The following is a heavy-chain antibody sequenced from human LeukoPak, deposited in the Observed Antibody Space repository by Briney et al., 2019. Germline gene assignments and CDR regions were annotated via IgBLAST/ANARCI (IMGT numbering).Heavy chain of an antibody. V-gene: IGHV3-48*03. Sequence: GGSLRLSCAASGFIFSTYEMNWVRQAPGKGLEGGSYITSTSNTTYYADSVKGRFTISRDNAKNSLYLQMSNLRVEDTAAYYCPRDKSVTGVGPFDYWGQGTLVTVSS. J-gene: IGHJ4*02. CDR3: PRDKSVTGVGPFDY. D-gene: IGHD6-19*01. CDR1: GFIFSTYE. CDR2: ITSTSNTT.